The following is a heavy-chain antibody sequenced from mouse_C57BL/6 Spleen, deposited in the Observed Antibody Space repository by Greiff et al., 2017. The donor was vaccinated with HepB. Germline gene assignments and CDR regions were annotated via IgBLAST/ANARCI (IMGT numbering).Heavy chain of an antibody. D-gene: IGHD5-1-1*01. J-gene: IGHJ4*01. Sequence: QVQLQQPGAELVMPGASVKLSCKASGYTFTSYWMHWVKQRPGQGLEWIGEIDPSDSYTNYNQKFKGKSTLTVDKSSSTAYMQLSSLTSEVSAVYYCARKGYPPYYAMDYWGQGTSVTVSS. CDR3: ARKGYPPYYAMDY. V-gene: IGHV1-69*01. CDR1: GYTFTSYW. CDR2: IDPSDSYT.